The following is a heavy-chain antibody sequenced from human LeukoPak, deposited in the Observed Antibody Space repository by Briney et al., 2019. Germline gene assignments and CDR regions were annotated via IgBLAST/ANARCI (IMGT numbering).Heavy chain of an antibody. CDR1: GFTFSNYG. V-gene: IGHV3-33*01. J-gene: IGHJ5*02. Sequence: PGGSLRLSCAASGFTFSNYGMHWVRQAPGKGLEWVAHIRFDESDKYYADSVKGRFTISRDNSKNTLYLQMNSLRAEDTAVYYCARSSGTDSGWWYWFDPWGQGTLVTVSS. CDR3: ARSSGTDSGWWYWFDP. CDR2: IRFDESDK. D-gene: IGHD6-19*01.